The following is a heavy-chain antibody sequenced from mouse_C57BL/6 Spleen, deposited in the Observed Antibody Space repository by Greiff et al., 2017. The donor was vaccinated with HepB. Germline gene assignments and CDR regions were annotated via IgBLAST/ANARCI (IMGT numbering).Heavy chain of an antibody. CDR3: TSITTDWYFDV. CDR2: IDPENGDT. Sequence: EVQLQQSGAELVRPGASVKLSCTASGFNIKDDYMHWVKQRPEQGLEWIGWIDPENGDTEYASKFQGKATITADTSSNTAYLQLSSLTSEDTAVYEWTSITTDWYFDVWGTGTTVTVSS. J-gene: IGHJ1*03. V-gene: IGHV14-4*01. D-gene: IGHD1-1*01. CDR1: GFNIKDDY.